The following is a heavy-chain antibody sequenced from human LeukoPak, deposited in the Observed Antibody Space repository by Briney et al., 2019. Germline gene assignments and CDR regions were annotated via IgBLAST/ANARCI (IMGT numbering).Heavy chain of an antibody. V-gene: IGHV3-53*01. Sequence: GGSLRLSCAASGFSVSTNYMSWVRQAPGKGLEWVSVLYSGGSSYYTDSVKGRFTISRDNSKNTLYLQMNSLRAEDTAVYYCARGTYDYSSGDFDYWGQGTLVTVSS. CDR1: GFSVSTNY. CDR3: ARGTYDYSSGDFDY. CDR2: LYSGGSS. D-gene: IGHD3-10*01. J-gene: IGHJ4*02.